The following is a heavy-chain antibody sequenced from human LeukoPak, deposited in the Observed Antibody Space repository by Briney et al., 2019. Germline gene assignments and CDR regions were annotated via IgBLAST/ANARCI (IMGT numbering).Heavy chain of an antibody. CDR1: GGSISTYY. D-gene: IGHD6-13*01. CDR2: LYYGGNT. V-gene: IGHV4-59*12. Sequence: PSETLSLTCTVSGGSISTYYWIWIRQPPGKGLEWIGYLYYGGNTNYNPSLKSRVTISVDTSKNRFSLKLSSVTAADTAVYYCARAGVYAFDIWGQGTMVTVSS. J-gene: IGHJ3*02. CDR3: ARAGVYAFDI.